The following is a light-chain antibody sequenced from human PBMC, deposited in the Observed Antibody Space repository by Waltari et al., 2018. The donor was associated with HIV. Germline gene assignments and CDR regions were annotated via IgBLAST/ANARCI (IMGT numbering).Light chain of an antibody. CDR1: SSDVGGYNY. V-gene: IGLV2-8*01. J-gene: IGLJ3*02. Sequence: QSALTQPPSASGSPGQSVTISCTGTSSDVGGYNYVSWYQQHPGKAPKLMIYEVSKRPSGVPGRVSGSKSGSTASLTVSGLQAEDEADYYCSSYAGSNNRWVFGGGTKLTVL. CDR2: EVS. CDR3: SSYAGSNNRWV.